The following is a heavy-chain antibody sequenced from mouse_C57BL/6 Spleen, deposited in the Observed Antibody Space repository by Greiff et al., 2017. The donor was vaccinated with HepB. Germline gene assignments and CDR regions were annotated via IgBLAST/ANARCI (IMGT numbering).Heavy chain of an antibody. Sequence: VQLKESGAELVRPGTSVKVSCKASGYAFTNYLIEWVKQRPGQGLEWIGVINPGSGGTNYNEKFKGKATLTADKSSSTAYMQLSSLTSEDSAVYFCARSGDYDDAAWFAYWGQGTLVTVSA. CDR1: GYAFTNYL. J-gene: IGHJ3*01. D-gene: IGHD2-4*01. CDR2: INPGSGGT. V-gene: IGHV1-54*01. CDR3: ARSGDYDDAAWFAY.